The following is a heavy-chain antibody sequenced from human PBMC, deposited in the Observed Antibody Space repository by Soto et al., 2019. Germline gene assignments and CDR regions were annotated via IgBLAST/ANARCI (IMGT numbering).Heavy chain of an antibody. J-gene: IGHJ6*02. CDR1: GYIFSNYA. CDR3: ARILSGMDV. Sequence: AAVKVSWEASGYIFSNYAIRWVRRAHGQRLEWMGWIIAANGNTNYAQKLQGRVTMTTDTSPSTAYMELRSLRSDDTAVYYCARILSGMDVWGQGTTLPVSS. V-gene: IGHV1-18*01. D-gene: IGHD1-26*01. CDR2: IIAANGNT.